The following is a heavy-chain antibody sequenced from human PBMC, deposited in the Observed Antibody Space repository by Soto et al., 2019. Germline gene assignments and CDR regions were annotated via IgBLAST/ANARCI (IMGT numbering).Heavy chain of an antibody. J-gene: IGHJ4*02. D-gene: IGHD2-2*01. V-gene: IGHV3-53*01. CDR2: IYSGGST. Sequence: GGSLRLSCAASGSTVSSNYMTWVRRAPGKGLEWVSVIYSGGSTYYADSVKGRFTISRDNSKNTLYLQMNSLRAEDTALYYCARDSRNRNFFDYWGQGTLVTVSS. CDR3: ARDSRNRNFFDY. CDR1: GSTVSSNY.